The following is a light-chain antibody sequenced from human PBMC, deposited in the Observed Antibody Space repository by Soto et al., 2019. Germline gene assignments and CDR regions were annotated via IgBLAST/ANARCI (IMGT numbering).Light chain of an antibody. V-gene: IGKV1-17*01. CDR2: GSS. CDR3: LQHNVFPRT. CDR1: QAIRND. Sequence: DIQMTQSPSSLSASVGDRVTITCRASQAIRNDLAWYQQKPGRAPKRLINGSSSLQSGVPSRFSGSGSGTEFTLTISSLQPEDFATYYCLQHNVFPRTFGQGTKVEIK. J-gene: IGKJ1*01.